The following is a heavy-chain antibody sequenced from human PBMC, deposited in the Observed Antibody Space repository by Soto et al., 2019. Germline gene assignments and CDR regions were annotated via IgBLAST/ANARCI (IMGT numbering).Heavy chain of an antibody. J-gene: IGHJ4*02. CDR2: IYYSGST. V-gene: IGHV4-59*01. Sequence: SETLSLTCTFSCGSISSYYWSWIRQPPGKGLEWIGYIYYSGSTNYNPSLKSRVTISVDTSKNQFSLKLSSVTAADTAVYYCARGRVRGVNYFDYWGQGTLVTVSS. D-gene: IGHD3-10*01. CDR3: ARGRVRGVNYFDY. CDR1: CGSISSYY.